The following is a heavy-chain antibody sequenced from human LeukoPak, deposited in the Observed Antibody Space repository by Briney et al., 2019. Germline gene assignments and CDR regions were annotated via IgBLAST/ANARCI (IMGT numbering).Heavy chain of an antibody. CDR1: GYSISSGYY. V-gene: IGHV4-38-2*02. D-gene: IGHD1-20*01. CDR2: IYHSCSS. Sequence: PSETLSLTCTVSGYSISSGYYWGWIRQPPGKGLDWIGSIYHSCSSFYNPSLKRRVTVSVDTSKNQFSLKMSSVTAADTAVYYCARLGITGNIGYWGQGTLVTVSS. CDR3: ARLGITGNIGY. J-gene: IGHJ4*02.